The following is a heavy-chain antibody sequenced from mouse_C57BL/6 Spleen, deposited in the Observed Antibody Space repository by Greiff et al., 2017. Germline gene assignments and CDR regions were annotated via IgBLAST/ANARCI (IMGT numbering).Heavy chain of an antibody. CDR3: ATYYSNWVFDY. CDR2: IHPSDSDT. V-gene: IGHV1-74*01. D-gene: IGHD2-5*01. CDR1: GYTFTSYW. J-gene: IGHJ2*01. Sequence: QVQLQQPGAELVKPGASVKVSCKASGYTFTSYWMHWVKQRPGQGLEWIGRIHPSDSDTNSNQKFKGKATLTVDKSSSTAYMQLSSLTSEDSAVYYCATYYSNWVFDYWGQGTTLTVSS.